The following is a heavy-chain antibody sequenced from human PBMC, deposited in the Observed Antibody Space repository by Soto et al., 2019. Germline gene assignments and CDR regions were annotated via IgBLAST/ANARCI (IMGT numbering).Heavy chain of an antibody. CDR3: VKDRVPGAYGNYYGMDV. CDR1: GFTFNNSG. CDR2: ISYDGSDK. Sequence: QVQLVESGGGVVQPGRSRRLSCRVSGFTFNNSGMHWVRQAPGKGLEWMAVISYDGSDKYYADSVKGRVIISRDNSKNTLNLEMNSLRAEDTAIYYCVKDRVPGAYGNYYGMDVWGQGTTVTVSS. D-gene: IGHD5-12*01. V-gene: IGHV3-30*18. J-gene: IGHJ6*02.